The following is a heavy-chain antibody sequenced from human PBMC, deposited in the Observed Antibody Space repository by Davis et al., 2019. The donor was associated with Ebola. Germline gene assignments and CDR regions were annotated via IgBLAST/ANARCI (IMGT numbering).Heavy chain of an antibody. Sequence: ASVKVSCKASGYTFTGYYMHWVRQAPGQGLEWMGWINPNSGGTNYAQKFQGRVTITRDTSISTAYMELSRLRSDDTAVYYCVRGKQLVSGWFDPWGQGTLVTVSS. CDR1: GYTFTGYY. J-gene: IGHJ5*02. CDR3: VRGKQLVSGWFDP. CDR2: INPNSGGT. V-gene: IGHV1-2*02. D-gene: IGHD6-6*01.